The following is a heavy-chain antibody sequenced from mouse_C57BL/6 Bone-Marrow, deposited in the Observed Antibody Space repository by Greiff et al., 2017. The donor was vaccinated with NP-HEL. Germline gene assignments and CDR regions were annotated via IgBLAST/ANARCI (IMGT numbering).Heavy chain of an antibody. J-gene: IGHJ2*01. CDR3: ARSRFDY. CDR2: IYPRSGNT. CDR1: GYTFTSYG. Sequence: QVQLKESGAELARPGASVKLSCKASGYTFTSYGISWVKQRTGQGLEWIGEIYPRSGNTYYNEKFKGKATLTADKSSSTAYMELRSLTSEDSAVYFCARSRFDYWGQGTTLTVSS. V-gene: IGHV1-81*01.